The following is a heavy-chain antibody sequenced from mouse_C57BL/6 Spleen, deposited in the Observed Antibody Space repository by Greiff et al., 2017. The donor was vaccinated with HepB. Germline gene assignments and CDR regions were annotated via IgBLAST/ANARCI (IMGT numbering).Heavy chain of an antibody. Sequence: EVQLQQSGPELVKPGASVKISCKASGYTFTDYYMNWVKQSHGKSLEWIGDINPNNGGTSYNQKLKGKATLTVDKSSSTAYMELRSLTSEDSAVYYCARSITTDYFDYCGQGTTLTVSS. J-gene: IGHJ2*01. CDR3: ARSITTDYFDY. CDR1: GYTFTDYY. D-gene: IGHD1-1*01. V-gene: IGHV1-26*01. CDR2: INPNNGGT.